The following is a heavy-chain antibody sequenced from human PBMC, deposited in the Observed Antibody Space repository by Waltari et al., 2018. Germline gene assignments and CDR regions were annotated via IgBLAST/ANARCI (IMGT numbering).Heavy chain of an antibody. J-gene: IGHJ4*02. D-gene: IGHD6-13*01. V-gene: IGHV1-69*01. CDR3: ARFGGIAAAGTLPTDY. CDR2: IIPIFGTA. CDR1: GGPFRSFP. Sequence: QVQLVQSGAEVKKPGSSVQVSCKASGGPFRSFPISRVRPAPGQGLEWMGGIIPIFGTANYAQKFQGRVTITADESTSTAYMELSSLRSEDTAVYYCARFGGIAAAGTLPTDYWGQGTLVTVSS.